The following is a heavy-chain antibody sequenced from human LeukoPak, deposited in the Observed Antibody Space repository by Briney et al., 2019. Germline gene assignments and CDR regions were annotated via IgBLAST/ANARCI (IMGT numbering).Heavy chain of an antibody. D-gene: IGHD1-14*01. CDR1: SGSINNYY. CDR3: ARTNQISETAFDI. V-gene: IGHV4-59*01. J-gene: IGHJ3*02. Sequence: PSETLSLTCTVSSGSINNYYWSWIRQTPGKGLEWIGYILSSGSTNYNPSVKSRVTISVDTSKNQFSLKLSSVTAADTAVCYCARTNQISETAFDIWGQGTMVIVTS. CDR2: ILSSGST.